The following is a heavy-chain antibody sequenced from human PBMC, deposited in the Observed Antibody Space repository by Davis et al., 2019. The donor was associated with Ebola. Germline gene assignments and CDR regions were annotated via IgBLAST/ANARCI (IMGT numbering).Heavy chain of an antibody. Sequence: GESLKISCTASGFTFSSYELNWVRQAPGKGLEWVSYVSGSGVNVHYAGSVEGRFTISRDNAKNSVYLQMNSLRSEDTAVYYCAKRVEYSSSFAYFDYWGQGALVTVSS. CDR2: VSGSGVNV. D-gene: IGHD6-6*01. CDR1: GFTFSSYE. V-gene: IGHV3-48*03. J-gene: IGHJ4*02. CDR3: AKRVEYSSSFAYFDY.